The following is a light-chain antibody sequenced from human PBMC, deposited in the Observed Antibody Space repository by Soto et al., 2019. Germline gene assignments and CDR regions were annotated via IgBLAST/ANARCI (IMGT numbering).Light chain of an antibody. V-gene: IGLV2-14*01. J-gene: IGLJ3*02. CDR1: ISDVGGNNY. CDR3: SSYTISGTWV. Sequence: QSVLTQPASVSGSPGQSTTISCSGTISDVGGNNYVSWYQHHPGKAPKVIIYEVRKWPSGVSNRFSGSKSGNTASLTISGLQAEDEADYYSSSYTISGTWVFGGGTKLTVL. CDR2: EVR.